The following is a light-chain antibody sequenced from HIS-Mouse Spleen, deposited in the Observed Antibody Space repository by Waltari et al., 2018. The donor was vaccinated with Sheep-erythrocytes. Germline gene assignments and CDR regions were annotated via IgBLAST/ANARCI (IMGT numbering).Light chain of an antibody. CDR3: CSYAGSYTVV. V-gene: IGLV2-11*01. CDR2: DVS. J-gene: IGLJ2*01. CDR1: SSDVGGDNY. Sequence: QSALTQPRSVSGSPGQSVTISCTGTSSDVGGDNYVSWYQQHPGKAPKLMIYDVSKRPSWVPDRFSGSKSGNTASLTISGLQAEDESDYYCCSYAGSYTVVFGGGTKLTVL.